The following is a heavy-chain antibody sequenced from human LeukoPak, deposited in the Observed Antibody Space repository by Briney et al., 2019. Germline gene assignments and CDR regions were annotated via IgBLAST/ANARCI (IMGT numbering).Heavy chain of an antibody. Sequence: GASVKVSCKASGYTFTSYGISWVRQAPGQGLEWMGGIIPIFGTANYAQKFQGRVTITADESTSTAYMELSSLRSEDTAVYYCARVGYCSGGSCYDYWGQGTLVTVSS. V-gene: IGHV1-69*13. CDR3: ARVGYCSGGSCYDY. J-gene: IGHJ4*02. CDR1: GYTFTSYG. CDR2: IIPIFGTA. D-gene: IGHD2-15*01.